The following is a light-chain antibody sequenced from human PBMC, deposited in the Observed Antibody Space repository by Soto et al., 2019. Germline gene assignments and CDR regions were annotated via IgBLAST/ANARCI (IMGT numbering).Light chain of an antibody. Sequence: EMVLTQSPGTLSLSLGARATLSCRASQSVSSSFLTWYQQRPRQAPRLLIYAASNTAPGIPDRFSGSESGTDFTVTISSLESEDFAVYYCQEYGMSRTFGQGTKVEIK. CDR2: AAS. CDR3: QEYGMSRT. J-gene: IGKJ1*01. CDR1: QSVSSSF. V-gene: IGKV3-20*01.